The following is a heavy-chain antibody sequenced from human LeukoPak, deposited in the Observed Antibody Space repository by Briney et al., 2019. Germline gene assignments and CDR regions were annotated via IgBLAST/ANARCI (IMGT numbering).Heavy chain of an antibody. Sequence: GGSLRLSCAASGFTFSSYSMNWVRQAPGKGLEWVSSISSSSSYIYYADSVKGRFTISRDNAKNSLYLQMNSLRAEDTAVYYCARDQGGSSWSDYWGQGTLVTVSS. V-gene: IGHV3-21*01. CDR2: ISSSSSYI. CDR1: GFTFSSYS. CDR3: ARDQGGSSWSDY. J-gene: IGHJ4*02. D-gene: IGHD6-13*01.